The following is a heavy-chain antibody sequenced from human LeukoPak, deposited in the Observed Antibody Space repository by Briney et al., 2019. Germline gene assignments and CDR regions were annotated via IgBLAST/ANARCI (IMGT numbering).Heavy chain of an antibody. CDR1: GGSISSSNW. J-gene: IGHJ3*02. V-gene: IGHV4-4*02. CDR3: ARGRIVVVPAATENAFDI. CDR2: IYHSGST. D-gene: IGHD2-2*01. Sequence: SETLSLTCAVSGGSISSSNWWSWVRQPPGKGLEWIGEIYHSGSTNYNPSLKSRVTISVDKSKNQFSLKLSSVTAADTAVYYCARGRIVVVPAATENAFDIWGQGKMVTVSS.